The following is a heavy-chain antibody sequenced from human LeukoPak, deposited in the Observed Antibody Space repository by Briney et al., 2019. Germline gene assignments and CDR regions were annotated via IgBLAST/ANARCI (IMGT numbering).Heavy chain of an antibody. D-gene: IGHD2-15*01. Sequence: SETLSLTCTVSGGSISSYYWSWIRQPPGKGLEWIGDISNSGSTSYNPSLKSRVTISIDTSKNQFSLKLSSVTAADTAVYYCGRDALVGYFSYYYMDVWGKGTTVTVSS. CDR1: GGSISSYY. CDR2: ISNSGST. V-gene: IGHV4-59*01. J-gene: IGHJ6*03. CDR3: GRDALVGYFSYYYMDV.